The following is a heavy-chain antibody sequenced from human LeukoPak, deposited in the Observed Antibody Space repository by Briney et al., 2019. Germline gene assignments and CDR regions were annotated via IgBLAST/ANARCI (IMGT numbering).Heavy chain of an antibody. Sequence: SETLSLTCTVSGGSISSYYWSWIRQPAGKGLEWIGRIYTSGSTNYNPSLKSRVTMSVDTSKNQFSLKLSSVTAADTAVYYCARDLFPVYYYDSSGLAFDIWGQGTMVTVSS. CDR3: ARDLFPVYYYDSSGLAFDI. CDR1: GGSISSYY. J-gene: IGHJ3*02. V-gene: IGHV4-4*07. CDR2: IYTSGST. D-gene: IGHD3-22*01.